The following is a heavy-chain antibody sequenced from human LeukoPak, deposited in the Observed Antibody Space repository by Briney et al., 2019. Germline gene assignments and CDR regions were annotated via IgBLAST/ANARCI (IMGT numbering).Heavy chain of an antibody. CDR2: IYYGGST. V-gene: IGHV4-39*07. J-gene: IGHJ5*02. D-gene: IGHD3-10*01. CDR1: GDSITSTSYY. Sequence: SETLSLTCTVSGDSITSTSYYWGWIRQPPGKGLEWIGTIYYGGSTDYNPSLKSRVTISLDTSKNQFSLKLSSVTAADTAVYYCARRGVGMVRGVTLILRFDPWGQGTLVTVSS. CDR3: ARRGVGMVRGVTLILRFDP.